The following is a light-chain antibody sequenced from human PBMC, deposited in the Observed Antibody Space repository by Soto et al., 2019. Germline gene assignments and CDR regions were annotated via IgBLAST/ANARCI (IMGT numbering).Light chain of an antibody. Sequence: IVMTQSPATLSVSPGERATLSCRASRGISSNLAWYQQKPGQAPRLLIYDASNRATGIPARFSGSGSGTDFTLTISSLEPADFAVYYCQQRSNWPPTFGQGTRLEIK. CDR1: RGISSN. V-gene: IGKV3-11*01. CDR3: QQRSNWPPT. CDR2: DAS. J-gene: IGKJ5*01.